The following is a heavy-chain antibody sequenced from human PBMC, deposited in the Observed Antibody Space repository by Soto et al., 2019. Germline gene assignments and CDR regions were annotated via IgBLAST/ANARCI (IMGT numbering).Heavy chain of an antibody. CDR2: VNHRGSS. Sequence: SETLSLTCAVYGGSFSGYYWTWIRQPPEKGLEWIGEVNHRGSSKNNPSLKSRVTLSVDTSKNQFSLMLSSVTAADTAVYYCARGSNVGLVYWGQGTLVTAPQ. CDR1: GGSFSGYY. V-gene: IGHV4-34*01. J-gene: IGHJ4*02. D-gene: IGHD4-4*01. CDR3: ARGSNVGLVY.